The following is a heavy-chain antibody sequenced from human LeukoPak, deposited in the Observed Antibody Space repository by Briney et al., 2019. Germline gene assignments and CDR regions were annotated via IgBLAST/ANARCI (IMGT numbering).Heavy chain of an antibody. J-gene: IGHJ4*01. CDR2: ISSSSDYI. D-gene: IGHD5-18*01. CDR3: ARADRGYSDGFG. V-gene: IGHV3-21*01. CDR1: GFTFNNYI. Sequence: PGGSLRLSCAASGFTFNNYIMNWVRQAPGKGLEWVSSISSSSDYIYYADSVKGRFTISRDNAKNSLYLQMNSLRAEDTAVYHCARADRGYSDGFGWGHGTLVTVSS.